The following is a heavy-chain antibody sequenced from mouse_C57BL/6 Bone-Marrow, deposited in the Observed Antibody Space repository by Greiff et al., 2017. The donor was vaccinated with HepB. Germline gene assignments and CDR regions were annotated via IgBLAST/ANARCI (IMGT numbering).Heavy chain of an antibody. J-gene: IGHJ2*01. CDR3: ASTDGAYDY. D-gene: IGHD2-3*01. CDR2: ISSGGSYT. Sequence: EVQLMESGGDLVKPGASLKLSCAASGFTFSSYGMSWVRQTPDKRLEWVATISSGGSYTYYPDSVKGRFTISRDNAKNTVYLQMSRLTSEDTAMYYCASTDGAYDYWGQGTTLTVSS. V-gene: IGHV5-6*01. CDR1: GFTFSSYG.